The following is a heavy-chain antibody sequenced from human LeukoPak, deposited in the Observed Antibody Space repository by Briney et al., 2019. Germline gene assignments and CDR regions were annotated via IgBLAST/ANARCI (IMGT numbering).Heavy chain of an antibody. CDR1: GGSISSYY. J-gene: IGHJ4*02. CDR3: ARTGSLGRYDYVWGSYRRYYFDY. Sequence: PSETLSLTCTVSGGSISSYYWSWIRQPPGKGLEWIGYIYYSGSTNYNTSLKSRVTISVDTCKNQFSLKLSSVTAADTAVYYCARTGSLGRYDYVWGSYRRYYFDYWGQGTLVTVSS. D-gene: IGHD3-16*02. V-gene: IGHV4-59*12. CDR2: IYYSGST.